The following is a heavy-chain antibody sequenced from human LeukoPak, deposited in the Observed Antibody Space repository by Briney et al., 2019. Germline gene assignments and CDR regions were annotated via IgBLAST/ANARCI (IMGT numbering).Heavy chain of an antibody. V-gene: IGHV3-48*03. D-gene: IGHD2-2*01. CDR1: GFTFSSYE. J-gene: IGHJ4*02. CDR2: ISSSGSTI. Sequence: GGSLRLSCAASGFTFSSYEMNWVRQAPGKGLEWVSYISSSGSTIYTADSVKGRFTISRDNAKKSLYLQMNSLRAEDTAVYYCVRKFAQPGDYWGQGTLVTVSS. CDR3: VRKFAQPGDY.